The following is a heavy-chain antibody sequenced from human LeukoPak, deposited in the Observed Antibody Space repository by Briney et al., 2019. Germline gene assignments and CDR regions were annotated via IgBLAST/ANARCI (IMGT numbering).Heavy chain of an antibody. V-gene: IGHV4-34*01. CDR3: AMNWGTGRTLDY. D-gene: IGHD7-27*01. CDR1: GGSFSSYY. J-gene: IGHJ4*02. CDR2: INHSGGT. Sequence: SETLSLTCAVYGGSFSSYYWSWIRQPPGKGLEWIGEINHSGGTNYNPSLKSRVTITVDTSKNQFSLKLSSVTAADTAVYYCAMNWGTGRTLDYWGQGTLVTVSS.